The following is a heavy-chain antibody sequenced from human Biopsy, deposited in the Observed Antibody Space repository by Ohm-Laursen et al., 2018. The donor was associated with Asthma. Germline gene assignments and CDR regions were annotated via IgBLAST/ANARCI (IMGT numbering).Heavy chain of an antibody. J-gene: IGHJ4*02. CDR3: ATFPYGDYLPLDY. D-gene: IGHD4-17*01. CDR1: GFSFSNFA. CDR2: ISKDASTQ. Sequence: SLRLFCAASGFSFSNFAIHWVRQAPGKGLEWVGVISKDASTQDYADSVKGRFTMARDNSKNTLYLQMNSLRAEDTAVYYCATFPYGDYLPLDYWGQGTLVTVSS. V-gene: IGHV3-30*07.